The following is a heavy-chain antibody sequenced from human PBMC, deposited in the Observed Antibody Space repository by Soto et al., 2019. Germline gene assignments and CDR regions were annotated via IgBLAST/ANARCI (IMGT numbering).Heavy chain of an antibody. CDR2: ISGSGGST. CDR3: AKDRGSWRGHFDY. D-gene: IGHD6-13*01. CDR1: GFTFSSYA. J-gene: IGHJ4*02. V-gene: IGHV3-23*01. Sequence: EVQLLESGGGLVQPGGSLRLSCAASGFTFSSYAMSWVRQAPGKGLEWVSAISGSGGSTYYADSVKGRFTISRDNSKNTPYLQMKRLTAEDTAVVYCAKDRGSWRGHFDYWGQATLVPVSS.